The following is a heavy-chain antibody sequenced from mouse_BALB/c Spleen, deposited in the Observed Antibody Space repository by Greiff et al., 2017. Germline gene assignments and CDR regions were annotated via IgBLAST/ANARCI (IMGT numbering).Heavy chain of an antibody. CDR3: ARGGLRRGYAMDY. D-gene: IGHD2-4*01. V-gene: IGHV1-20*02. CDR2: INPYNGDT. CDR1: GYSFTGYF. J-gene: IGHJ4*01. Sequence: EVQLQQSGPELVKPGASVKISCKASGYSFTGYFMNWVMQSHGKSLEWIGRINPYNGDTFYNQKFKGKATLTVDKSSSTAHMELRSLASEDSAVYYCARGGLRRGYAMDYWGQGTSVTVSS.